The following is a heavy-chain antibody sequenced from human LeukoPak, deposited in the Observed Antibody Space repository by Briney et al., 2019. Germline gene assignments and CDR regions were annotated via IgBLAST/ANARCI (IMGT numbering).Heavy chain of an antibody. CDR2: INPDGTAT. J-gene: IGHJ4*02. V-gene: IGHV3-74*01. D-gene: IGHD6-25*01. CDR3: ARDVSGRDDY. CDR1: GFTFSSYA. Sequence: GGSLRLSCAASGFTFSSYAMSWVRQAPGKGLVWVSHINPDGTATNYADSVKGRFTISRDNTKNTLYLQMNNLKAEDTAVYYCARDVSGRDDYWGQGTLVTVSS.